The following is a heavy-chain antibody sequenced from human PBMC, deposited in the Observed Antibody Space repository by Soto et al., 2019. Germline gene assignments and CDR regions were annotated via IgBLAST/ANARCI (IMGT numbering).Heavy chain of an antibody. CDR1: GYSFTSYW. D-gene: IGHD6-13*01. J-gene: IGHJ6*02. Sequence: PGESLKISCKGSGYSFTSYWINWVRQMPGKGLEWMGIIYPGDSDTRYSPSFQGQVTISADKSISTAYLQWRSLKASDNAMYYCARHHGSPGSYFGMDVWGQGATVTVSS. V-gene: IGHV5-51*01. CDR3: ARHHGSPGSYFGMDV. CDR2: IYPGDSDT.